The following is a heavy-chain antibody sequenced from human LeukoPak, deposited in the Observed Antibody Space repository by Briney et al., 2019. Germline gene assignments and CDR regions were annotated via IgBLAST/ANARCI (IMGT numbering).Heavy chain of an antibody. Sequence: SETLSLTCAVYGGSLSGYYWSWIRQSPGKGLEWIGYIYYSGSTNYNPSLKSRVTISVDTSKNQFSLQLNSVTPEDTAVYYCAREWWLGFDYWGQGTLVTVSS. V-gene: IGHV4-59*12. D-gene: IGHD6-19*01. J-gene: IGHJ4*02. CDR3: AREWWLGFDY. CDR2: IYYSGST. CDR1: GGSLSGYY.